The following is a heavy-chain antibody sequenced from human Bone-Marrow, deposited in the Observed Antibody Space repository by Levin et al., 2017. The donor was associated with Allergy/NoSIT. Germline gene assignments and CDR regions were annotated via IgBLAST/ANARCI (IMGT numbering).Heavy chain of an antibody. CDR1: GGPISSHY. CDR3: ARGAYDFWGYYYYYYLDV. D-gene: IGHD3-3*01. V-gene: IGHV4-59*11. Sequence: SETLSLTCTVSGGPISSHYWSWIRQSPGKGLEWIGFISDTGDSDYNPSLKSRVTIAIDTSKDHFSLKVTSVTAADTAVYYCARGAYDFWGYYYYYYLDVWGKGTTVTVSS. CDR2: ISDTGDS. J-gene: IGHJ6*03.